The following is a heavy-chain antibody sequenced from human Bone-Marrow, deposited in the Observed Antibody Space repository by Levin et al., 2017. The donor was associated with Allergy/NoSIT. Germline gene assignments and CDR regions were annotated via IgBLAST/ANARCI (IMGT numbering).Heavy chain of an antibody. D-gene: IGHD3-3*01. J-gene: IGHJ4*02. CDR1: GGSISNSGRYS. V-gene: IGHV4-30-2*01. CDR3: ARGEAGFGVVQY. CDR2: MFHSGSM. Sequence: TSETLSLTCAVSGGSISNSGRYSWSWIRQPPGKGLQWIAYMFHSGSMYYNPSLRSRVTISVDRSKNQFSLKVNSVTAADTAVYYCARGEAGFGVVQYWGQGILVSVSS.